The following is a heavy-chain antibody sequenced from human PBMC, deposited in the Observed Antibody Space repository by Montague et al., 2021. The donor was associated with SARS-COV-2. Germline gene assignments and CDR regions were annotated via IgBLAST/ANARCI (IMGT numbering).Heavy chain of an antibody. V-gene: IGHV4-4*07. D-gene: IGHD3-10*01. CDR2: LYTSGST. Sequence: SETLSLTCTVSGGSISNYYWTWIRQPAGKGLEWIGRLYTSGSTTYNPSLKSRVTMSVDTSKNQFSLKLSSVTAADTAVYYCACGEITTRGLIYYYGMDVWGQGTTVTVSS. J-gene: IGHJ6*02. CDR3: ACGEITTRGLIYYYGMDV. CDR1: GGSISNYY.